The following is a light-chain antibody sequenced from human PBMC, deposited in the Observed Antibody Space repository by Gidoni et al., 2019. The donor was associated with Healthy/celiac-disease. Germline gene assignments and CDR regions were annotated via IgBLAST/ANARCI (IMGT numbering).Light chain of an antibody. J-gene: IGLJ3*02. Sequence: SSELTQDPAVSVALGQTVRITCQGDSLRSYYASWYQQKQGQAPVLVIYGKNTRPSGIPDRFSGSSSGNTASLTITGAQAEDEADYYCNSRDSSGNRVFGGGTKLTVL. V-gene: IGLV3-19*01. CDR3: NSRDSSGNRV. CDR1: SLRSYY. CDR2: GKN.